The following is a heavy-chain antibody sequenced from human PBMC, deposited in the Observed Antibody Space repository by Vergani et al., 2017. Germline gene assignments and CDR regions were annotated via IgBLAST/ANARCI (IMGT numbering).Heavy chain of an antibody. V-gene: IGHV3-21*02. Sequence: EVQLVESGGGLVKPGWSLRLSCAASGFSFSSYSMNWVRQAPGKGLEWVASISGSSSYVFYRDSVEGRFTITRDNAKKSVYLQMNSLRAEDTAMYFCARGLWDCTHIRCSPPSYWGQGTQVTVSS. D-gene: IGHD2-8*01. CDR1: GFSFSSYS. CDR3: ARGLWDCTHIRCSPPSY. CDR2: ISGSSSYV. J-gene: IGHJ4*02.